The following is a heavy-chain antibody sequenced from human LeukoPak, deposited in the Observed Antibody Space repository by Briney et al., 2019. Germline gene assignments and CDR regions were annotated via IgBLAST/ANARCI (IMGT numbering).Heavy chain of an antibody. CDR3: TRDLNSGGSC. Sequence: GGSLRLSCATSGFTFSNYAMGWVRQAPGKGLECVSTISGSGSNTYYAESVRGRFTISRDNSKNTTYLQMNSLRAEDTAVYYCTRDLNSGGSCWGQGTLVIVSS. D-gene: IGHD2-15*01. CDR2: ISGSGSNT. CDR1: GFTFSNYA. J-gene: IGHJ4*02. V-gene: IGHV3-23*01.